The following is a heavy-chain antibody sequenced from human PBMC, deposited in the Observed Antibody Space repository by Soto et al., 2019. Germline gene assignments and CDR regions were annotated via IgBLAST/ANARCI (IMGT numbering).Heavy chain of an antibody. D-gene: IGHD3-16*02. J-gene: IGHJ5*02. CDR1: GGSIISSSYY. CDR3: ATLATPYYDYVWGSYRHNWFDP. Sequence: SETLSLTCSVSGGSIISSSYYWVWIRQPPGKGLEWIGSIYYSGSTYYNPSLKSRVTISVDTSKNQFSLKLSSVTAADTAVYYCATLATPYYDYVWGSYRHNWFDPWGQGTLVTVSS. CDR2: IYYSGST. V-gene: IGHV4-39*01.